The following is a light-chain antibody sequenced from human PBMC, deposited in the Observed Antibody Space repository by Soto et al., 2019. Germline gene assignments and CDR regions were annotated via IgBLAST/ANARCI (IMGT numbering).Light chain of an antibody. CDR3: QQSYSTPFT. CDR2: AAS. V-gene: IGKV1-39*01. Sequence: DIQMTQSPSSLSASVGDRVTITCRASQSISTYLNWYQQKPGKAPKLLIFAASSVQSGVPSSFSGSGSGTDFTLTISSLLPEDFATYYCQQSYSTPFTFGPGTKVDIK. CDR1: QSISTY. J-gene: IGKJ3*01.